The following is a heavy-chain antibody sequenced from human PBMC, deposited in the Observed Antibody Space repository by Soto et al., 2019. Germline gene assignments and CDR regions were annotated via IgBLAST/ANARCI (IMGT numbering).Heavy chain of an antibody. CDR2: TYYRSKWYI. J-gene: IGHJ4*02. V-gene: IGHV6-1*01. Sequence: PSQTLSLTCAISGDSVSSDSAMWHWIRQSPSRGLEWLGRTYYRSKWYIDYAVSVKTRASINPDTSKNQFSLQLRSVTPEDTAVYYCARMMASTGWCSLDYWGQGTLVTVSS. D-gene: IGHD6-19*01. CDR3: ARMMASTGWCSLDY. CDR1: GDSVSSDSAM.